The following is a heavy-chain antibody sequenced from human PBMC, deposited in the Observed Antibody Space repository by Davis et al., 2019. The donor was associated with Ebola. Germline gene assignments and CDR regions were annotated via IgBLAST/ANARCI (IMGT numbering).Heavy chain of an antibody. J-gene: IGHJ6*02. CDR2: INPSGGGT. V-gene: IGHV1-46*01. CDR3: ASRKPRSSDIRYYYYYGMDV. CDR1: GYTFTSYY. Sequence: ASVKVSCKASGYTFTSYYMHWVRQAPGQGLEWMGIINPSGGGTSYAQKFQGRVTITRDTSASTDSMELRSLRSEDTAVYYCASRKPRSSDIRYYYYYGMDVWGQGTTVTVSS. D-gene: IGHD6-6*01.